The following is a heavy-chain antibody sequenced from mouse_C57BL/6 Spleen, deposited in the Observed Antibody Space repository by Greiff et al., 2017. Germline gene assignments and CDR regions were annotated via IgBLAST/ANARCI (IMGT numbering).Heavy chain of an antibody. CDR3: ARGGPRDWFAY. J-gene: IGHJ3*01. Sequence: VQLQQSGPGLVQPSQSLSITCTVSGFSLTSYGVHWVRQSPGKGLEWLGVLWSGGSTDYNAAFISRLSLSKDNSKSQVFFKMNSLQADDTAVYYCARGGPRDWFAYWGQGTLVTVSA. V-gene: IGHV2-2*01. CDR1: GFSLTSYG. CDR2: LWSGGST.